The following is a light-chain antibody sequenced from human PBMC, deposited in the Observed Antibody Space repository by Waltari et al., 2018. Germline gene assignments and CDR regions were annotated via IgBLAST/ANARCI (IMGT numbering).Light chain of an antibody. CDR2: DVS. Sequence: QSALTQPASVSGSPGKSITISCTGTSSDVGGYHFVSWYQKHPGKAPKRIIYDVSNRPSGVSTRFSGSKSGNTASLTISGLQAEDEADYYCNSYTTSITFIFGTGTRVTVL. CDR3: NSYTTSITFI. CDR1: SSDVGGYHF. J-gene: IGLJ1*01. V-gene: IGLV2-14*01.